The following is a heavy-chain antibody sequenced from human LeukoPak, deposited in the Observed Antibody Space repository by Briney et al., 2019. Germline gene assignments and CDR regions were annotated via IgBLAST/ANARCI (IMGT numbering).Heavy chain of an antibody. CDR3: AKEGLLWFGELLSSYFDY. Sequence: GGSLRLSCAASGFTFSSYVMHWVRQAPGKGLEWVAIISYDGSNEYYADSVKGRFTISRDNSKNTLYLQMNSLRAADTAVYYCAKEGLLWFGELLSSYFDYWGQGTPVTVSS. J-gene: IGHJ4*02. CDR1: GFTFSSYV. CDR2: ISYDGSNE. V-gene: IGHV3-30*04. D-gene: IGHD3-10*01.